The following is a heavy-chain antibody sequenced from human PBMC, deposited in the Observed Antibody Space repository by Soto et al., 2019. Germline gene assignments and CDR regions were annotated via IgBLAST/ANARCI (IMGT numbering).Heavy chain of an antibody. D-gene: IGHD1-26*01. J-gene: IGHJ4*02. CDR2: ISYDGSNT. CDR1: GFTFSSYG. CDR3: AKEGGLSGSYYISSSYYFDY. Sequence: ASGFTFSSYGMHWVRQAPGKGLEWVAIISYDGSNTYYADSVKGRFTISRDNSKNTLYLQMNSLRAEDTSVYYCAKEGGLSGSYYISSSYYFDYWGQGTLVTVSS. V-gene: IGHV3-30*18.